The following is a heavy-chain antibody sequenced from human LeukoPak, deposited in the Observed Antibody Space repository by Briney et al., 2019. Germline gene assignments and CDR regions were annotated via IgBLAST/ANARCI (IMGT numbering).Heavy chain of an antibody. J-gene: IGHJ4*02. Sequence: PSETLSLTCAVYGGSFSGYYWSWIRQPPGKGLEWIGEINHSGSTNYNPSLKSRVTISVDTSKNQFSLKLSSVTAADTAVYYCARATSGGWYDYWGQGTLVTVSS. D-gene: IGHD6-19*01. CDR2: INHSGST. V-gene: IGHV4-34*01. CDR1: GGSFSGYY. CDR3: ARATSGGWYDY.